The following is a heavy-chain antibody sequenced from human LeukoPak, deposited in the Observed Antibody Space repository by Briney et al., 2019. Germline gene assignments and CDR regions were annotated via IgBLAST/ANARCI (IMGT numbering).Heavy chain of an antibody. CDR2: IYYSGST. Sequence: SETLSLTCTVSGGSISNYYWSCIRQPPGEGLEWIGYIYYSGSTNYNPSLKSRVTISVDTSKNQFSLKLSSVTAADTAVYYCAREDAAIYDYWGQGTLVTVSS. CDR1: GGSISNYY. V-gene: IGHV4-59*01. D-gene: IGHD5-18*01. CDR3: AREDAAIYDY. J-gene: IGHJ4*02.